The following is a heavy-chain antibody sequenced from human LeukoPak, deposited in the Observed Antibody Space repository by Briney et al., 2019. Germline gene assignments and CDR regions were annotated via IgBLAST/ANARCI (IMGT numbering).Heavy chain of an antibody. Sequence: GGSLRLSCAASGFTFSSYGMHWVRQAPGKGLEWVAVIWYDGSNKYYADSVKGRFTISRDNSKNTLYLQMNSLRAEDTAVYYCASGDSSGWYLDYWGQGTLVTVSS. J-gene: IGHJ4*02. V-gene: IGHV3-33*01. CDR3: ASGDSSGWYLDY. CDR1: GFTFSSYG. CDR2: IWYDGSNK. D-gene: IGHD6-19*01.